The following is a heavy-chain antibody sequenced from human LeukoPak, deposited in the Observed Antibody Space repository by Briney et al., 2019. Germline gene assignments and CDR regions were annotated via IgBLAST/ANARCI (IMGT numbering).Heavy chain of an antibody. J-gene: IGHJ5*02. CDR3: ARDYPAAGGEDCFDP. CDR1: GYTFSMYG. V-gene: IGHV1-18*01. D-gene: IGHD3-16*01. Sequence: ASVKVSCKASGYTFSMYGISWVRQAPGQGLEWMGWVSAHDGHTNLAQKFQGRVTMTRDTSTSTAYMEVGSLTSDDTAVYYCARDYPAAGGEDCFDPWGQGTLVTVSS. CDR2: VSAHDGHT.